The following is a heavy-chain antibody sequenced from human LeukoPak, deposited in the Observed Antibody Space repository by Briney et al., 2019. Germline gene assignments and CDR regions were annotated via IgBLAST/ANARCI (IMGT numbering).Heavy chain of an antibody. D-gene: IGHD3-9*01. V-gene: IGHV1-2*02. Sequence: ASVKVSCKATGFTFNAYNIHWVRQAPGQGLEWMGWINPRSGGANYAQKFQGRVTMTWDTSISTAYMELSRLRSDDTAVYYCAREYIVTAYYGDYWGQGTLVTVSS. CDR2: INPRSGGA. CDR3: AREYIVTAYYGDY. J-gene: IGHJ4*02. CDR1: GFTFNAYN.